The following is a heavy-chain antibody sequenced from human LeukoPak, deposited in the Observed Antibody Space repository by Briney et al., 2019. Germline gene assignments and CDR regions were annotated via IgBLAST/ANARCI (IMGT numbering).Heavy chain of an antibody. Sequence: SETLSLTCTVSGGSISSGGYYWSWIRQHPGKGLEWIVYIYYSGSTYYNPSLKSRVTISVDTSKNQFSLKLSSVTAADTAVYYCASTAKYYDFWSGYYGWFDPWGQGTLATVSS. CDR1: GGSISSGGYY. D-gene: IGHD3-3*01. CDR2: IYYSGST. V-gene: IGHV4-31*03. J-gene: IGHJ5*02. CDR3: ASTAKYYDFWSGYYGWFDP.